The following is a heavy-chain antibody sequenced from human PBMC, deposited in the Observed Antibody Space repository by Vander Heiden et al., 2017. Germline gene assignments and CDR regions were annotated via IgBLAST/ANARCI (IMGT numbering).Heavy chain of an antibody. CDR3: TRPSGSTYSSSLSWFDP. V-gene: IGHV3-73*02. Sequence: EVQLVESGGGLVQPGGSLKLSCAASGFTFSAPALPWVRQASGKGLEWVGRIRSKANSYATAYAASVKGRFTISRDDSKNTAYLQMNSLKTEDTAVYYCTRPSGSTYSSSLSWFDPWGQGTLVTVSS. J-gene: IGHJ5*02. CDR1: GFTFSAPA. D-gene: IGHD6-6*01. CDR2: IRSKANSYAT.